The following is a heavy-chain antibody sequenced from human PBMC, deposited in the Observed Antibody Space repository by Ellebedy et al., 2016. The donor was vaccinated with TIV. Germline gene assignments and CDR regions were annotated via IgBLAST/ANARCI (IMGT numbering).Heavy chain of an antibody. V-gene: IGHV3-33*03. D-gene: IGHD1-1*01. Sequence: GESLKISCAASGFNFRLHNMHWVRQSAGKGLEWVTNIWYDGRDTYYGDSVKGRFTVSRDNSKNVLYLHMKSLTAEDTAVYFCARQDDGKLDSWGQGTLVIVS. CDR3: ARQDDGKLDS. J-gene: IGHJ4*02. CDR2: IWYDGRDT. CDR1: GFNFRLHN.